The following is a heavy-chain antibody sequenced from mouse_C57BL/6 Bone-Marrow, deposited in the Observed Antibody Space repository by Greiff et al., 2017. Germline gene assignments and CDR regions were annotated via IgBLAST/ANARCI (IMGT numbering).Heavy chain of an antibody. J-gene: IGHJ3*01. Sequence: QVQLQQSGAELAKPGASVKLSCKASGYTFTSYWMHWVKQRPGRGLEWIGYINPSSGYTKYNQKFKDKATLTADKSSSTAYMQLSSLTYEDSAVYYCARGDYGSSYWFAYWGQGTLVTVSA. CDR1: GYTFTSYW. CDR2: INPSSGYT. V-gene: IGHV1-7*01. D-gene: IGHD1-1*01. CDR3: ARGDYGSSYWFAY.